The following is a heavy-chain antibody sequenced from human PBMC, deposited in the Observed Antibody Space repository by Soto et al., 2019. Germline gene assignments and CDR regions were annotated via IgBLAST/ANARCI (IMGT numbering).Heavy chain of an antibody. CDR3: ARAMPGMDV. V-gene: IGHV3-30-3*01. CDR1: GFTFSAFA. D-gene: IGHD2-2*01. J-gene: IGHJ6*02. Sequence: QVQLVESGGGVVQPGTSLRLSCAGSGFTFSAFAMHWVRQAPGKGLGWVALILSDGRNEAYAGSVRGRFTISRDNSKNTLYLQMNNLGVEDTAVYYCARAMPGMDVWGQGTTVTVSS. CDR2: ILSDGRNE.